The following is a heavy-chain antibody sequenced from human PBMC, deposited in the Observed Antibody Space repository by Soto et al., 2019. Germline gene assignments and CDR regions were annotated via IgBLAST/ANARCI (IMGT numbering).Heavy chain of an antibody. J-gene: IGHJ5*02. V-gene: IGHV4-34*01. Sequence: QVRLQQWGTGLLKSSETLSLTCAVYGGSFSGYYWSWLRQPPRKGLEWIGEINHSGSPNYNPSLKSRVTISVDTSKNQFSLKMTSVTAADTAVYYCATANWSHHYFDPWGQGTLVTVSS. CDR2: INHSGSP. D-gene: IGHD1-1*01. CDR3: ATANWSHHYFDP. CDR1: GGSFSGYY.